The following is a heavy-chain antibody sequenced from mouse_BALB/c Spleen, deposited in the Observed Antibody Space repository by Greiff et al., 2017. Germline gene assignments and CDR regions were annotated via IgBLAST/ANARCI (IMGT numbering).Heavy chain of an antibody. CDR1: GYTFTSYW. CDR3: ARQNYYGSSPLRFDV. V-gene: IGHV1S81*02. Sequence: QVQLKQPGAELVKPGASVKLSCKASGYTFTSYWMHWVKQRPGQGLEWIGEINPSNGRTNYNEKFKSKATLTVDKSSSTAYMQLSSLTSEDSAVYYCARQNYYGSSPLRFDVWGAGTTVTVSS. CDR2: INPSNGRT. D-gene: IGHD1-1*01. J-gene: IGHJ1*01.